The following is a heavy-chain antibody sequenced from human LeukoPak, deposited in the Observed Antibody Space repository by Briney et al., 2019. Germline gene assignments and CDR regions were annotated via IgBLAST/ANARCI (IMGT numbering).Heavy chain of an antibody. CDR1: GYSFTSYW. CDR3: ARHVISDSSGYDLDY. CDR2: IYPGNSDT. Sequence: GESLKISCKGSGYSFTSYWIGWVRQMPGKGLEWMGIIYPGNSDTRYSPSFQGQVTISADKSISTAYLQWSSLKASDTAMYYCARHVISDSSGYDLDYWGQGTLVTVSS. V-gene: IGHV5-51*01. J-gene: IGHJ4*02. D-gene: IGHD3-22*01.